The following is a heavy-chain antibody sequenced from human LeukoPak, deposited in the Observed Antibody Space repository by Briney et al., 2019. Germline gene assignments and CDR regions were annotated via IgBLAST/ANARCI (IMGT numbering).Heavy chain of an antibody. CDR3: ARLFPPAARGYFDY. CDR1: GGSISSGGYY. CDR2: IYYSGST. V-gene: IGHV4-31*03. D-gene: IGHD2-2*01. Sequence: SETLSLTCTVSGGSISSGGYYWSWIRQHPGKGLEWIGYIYYSGSTYYNPSLKSRVTISVDTSKNQFSLKLSSVTAADTAVYYCARLFPPAARGYFDYWGQGTLVTVSS. J-gene: IGHJ4*02.